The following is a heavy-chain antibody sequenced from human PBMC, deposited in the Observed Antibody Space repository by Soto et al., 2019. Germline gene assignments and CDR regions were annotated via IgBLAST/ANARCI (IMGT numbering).Heavy chain of an antibody. CDR3: ARKIDVPTGMLDH. CDR1: GFTLSNSV. V-gene: IGHV3-23*01. Sequence: EVHLLQSGGGLVQPGGSLRLSCATSGFTLSNSVMSWVRQAPGKGLEWVSTIAGKTYYSDSVKGRFTISRDNPQSTMYLQLNSLRAEDTAVYYCARKIDVPTGMLDHWGQGTLVTVSS. D-gene: IGHD1-1*01. CDR2: IAGKT. J-gene: IGHJ4*02.